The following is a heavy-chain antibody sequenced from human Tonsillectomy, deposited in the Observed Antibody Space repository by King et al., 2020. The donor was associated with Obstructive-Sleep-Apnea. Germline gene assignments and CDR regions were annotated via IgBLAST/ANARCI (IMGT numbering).Heavy chain of an antibody. J-gene: IGHJ4*02. V-gene: IGHV4-59*01. CDR1: GGSISSSY. D-gene: IGHD1-26*01. CDR3: ARGSSGDHE. CDR2: GGGSGST. Sequence: QLQESGPGLVKPSETLSLTCTVSGGSISSSYWSWIRQPPGKGLEWIGYGGGSGSTKYNPSLKSRVTISVDTSKNQFSLKLNSVTAADTAVYYCARGSSGDHEWGQGTLVTVSS.